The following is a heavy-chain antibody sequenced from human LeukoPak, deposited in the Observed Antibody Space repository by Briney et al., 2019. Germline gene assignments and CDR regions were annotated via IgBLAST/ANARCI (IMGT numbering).Heavy chain of an antibody. D-gene: IGHD3-16*02. V-gene: IGHV4-59*01. CDR3: ARSPYVWGSYRPLYYFDY. J-gene: IGHJ4*02. CDR1: GGSFSGYY. CDR2: IYYSGST. Sequence: SETLSLTCAVYGGSFSGYYWSWIRQPPGKGLEWIGYIYYSGSTNYNPSLKSRVTISVDTSKNQFSLKLSSVTAADTAVYYCARSPYVWGSYRPLYYFDYWGQGTLVTVSS.